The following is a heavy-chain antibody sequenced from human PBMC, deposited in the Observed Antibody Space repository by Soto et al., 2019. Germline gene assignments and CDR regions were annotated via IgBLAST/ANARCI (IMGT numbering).Heavy chain of an antibody. Sequence: PSETLSLTCTVSGGSISSYYWSWIRQPPGKGLEWIGYIYYSGSTNYNPSLKSRVTISVDTSKNQFSLKLSSVTAADTAVYYCARHDFTQNWFAPWGQGTLVTVSS. CDR3: ARHDFTQNWFAP. V-gene: IGHV4-59*08. J-gene: IGHJ5*02. D-gene: IGHD2-21*02. CDR1: GGSISSYY. CDR2: IYYSGST.